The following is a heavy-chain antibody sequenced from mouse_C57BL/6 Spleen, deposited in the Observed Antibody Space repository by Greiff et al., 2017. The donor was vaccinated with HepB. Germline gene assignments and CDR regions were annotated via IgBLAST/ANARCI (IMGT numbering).Heavy chain of an antibody. CDR1: GYSITSGYY. CDR3: ARGGLSNWYFDV. Sequence: EVQLVESGPGLVKPSQSLSLTCSVTGYSITSGYYWNWIRQFPGNKLEWMGYISYDGSNNYNPSLKNRISITRDTSKNQFFLKLNSVTTEDTATYYCARGGLSNWYFDVWGTGTTVTVSS. D-gene: IGHD3-1*01. J-gene: IGHJ1*03. V-gene: IGHV3-6*01. CDR2: ISYDGSN.